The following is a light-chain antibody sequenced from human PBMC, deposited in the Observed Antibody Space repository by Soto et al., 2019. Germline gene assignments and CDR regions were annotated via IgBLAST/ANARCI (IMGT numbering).Light chain of an antibody. CDR2: DAS. Sequence: EIVLTQSPATLSLSPGERATLSCRASQSVSSYLAWYQQKPGQAPRLLIYDASTRATGIPARFSGSGSGTDFTLTISSLEPEDFAVYYCQQSTNKFWTFGQGTKVEIK. CDR3: QQSTNKFWT. V-gene: IGKV3-11*01. CDR1: QSVSSY. J-gene: IGKJ1*01.